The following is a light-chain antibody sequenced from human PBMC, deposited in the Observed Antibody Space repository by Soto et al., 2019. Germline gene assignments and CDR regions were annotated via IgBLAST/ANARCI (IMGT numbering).Light chain of an antibody. CDR3: WSYAVGRTYV. Sequence: QSALAQPASVSGSPGQSITISCTGSSSDVGNYNLVSWYQQHPGKAPKLMIYEDTKWPSGASNRFSGSKSGNTAYLTISGLQAEDEADYYCWSYAVGRTYVFGTGTKVTVL. J-gene: IGLJ1*01. V-gene: IGLV2-23*01. CDR1: SSDVGNYNL. CDR2: EDT.